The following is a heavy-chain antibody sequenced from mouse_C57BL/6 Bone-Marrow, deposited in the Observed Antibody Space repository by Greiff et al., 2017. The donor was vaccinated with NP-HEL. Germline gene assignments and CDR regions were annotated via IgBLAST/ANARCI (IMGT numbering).Heavy chain of an antibody. CDR1: GYTFTSYW. J-gene: IGHJ2*01. V-gene: IGHV1-64*01. CDR2: IHPNSGST. CDR3: ARSGAFDY. D-gene: IGHD3-1*01. Sequence: VKLQQPGAELVKPGASVKLSCKASGYTFTSYWMHWVKQRPGQGLEWVGMIHPNSGSTNYNEKFKSKATLTVDKSSSTAYMQLSSLTSEDSAVYYCARSGAFDYWGQGTTLTVSS.